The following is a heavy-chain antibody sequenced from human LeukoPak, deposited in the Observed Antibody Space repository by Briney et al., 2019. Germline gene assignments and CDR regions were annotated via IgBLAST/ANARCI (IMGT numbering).Heavy chain of an antibody. CDR1: GFTFSSSA. CDR2: ISASGGST. CDR3: ARGLAAALVY. Sequence: GGSLRLSCAASGFTFSSSAMSWVRQVPGKGLEWVSGISASGGSTYYADSVRGRFTISRDNSKNTLYLQMNSLRAEDTAVYYCARGLAAALVYWGQGTLVTVSS. J-gene: IGHJ4*02. V-gene: IGHV3-23*01. D-gene: IGHD6-13*01.